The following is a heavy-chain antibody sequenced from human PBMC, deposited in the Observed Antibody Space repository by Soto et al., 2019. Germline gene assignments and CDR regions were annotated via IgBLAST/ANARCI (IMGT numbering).Heavy chain of an antibody. J-gene: IGHJ6*02. D-gene: IGHD3-10*01. CDR1: GFTFSSYA. Sequence: QVQLVESGGGVVQPGRSLRLSCAASGFTFSSYAMYWVRQAPGKGLEWVAVTSFKGDNEDYADSVKGRFTISRDNRKNTLYLQMNSLRAEDTALYFCAKDLYGRPGGYYNGMDVWGQGTTVTVAS. CDR3: AKDLYGRPGGYYNGMDV. V-gene: IGHV3-30*18. CDR2: TSFKGDNE.